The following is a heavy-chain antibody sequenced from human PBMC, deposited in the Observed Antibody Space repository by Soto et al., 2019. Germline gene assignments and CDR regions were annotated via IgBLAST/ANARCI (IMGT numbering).Heavy chain of an antibody. D-gene: IGHD4-4*01. V-gene: IGHV4-34*01. Sequence: SETLSLTCAVYGGSFSGYYWSWIRQPPGKGLEWIGEINHSGSTNYNPSLKSRVTISVDTSKNQFSLKLSSVTAADTAVYYCATTTTLKLRGKNWFDPWGQGTLVTVSS. CDR3: ATTTTLKLRGKNWFDP. CDR1: GGSFSGYY. J-gene: IGHJ5*02. CDR2: INHSGST.